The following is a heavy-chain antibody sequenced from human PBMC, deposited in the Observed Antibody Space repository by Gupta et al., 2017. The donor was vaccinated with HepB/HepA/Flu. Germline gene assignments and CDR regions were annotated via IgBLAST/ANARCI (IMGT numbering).Heavy chain of an antibody. D-gene: IGHD1-7*01. J-gene: IGHJ6*03. CDR1: GGTFSSYA. V-gene: IGHV1-69*06. CDR3: ARARQITGTTYYYYYMDV. Sequence: QVQLVQSGAEVKKPGSSVKVSCKASGGTFSSYAISWVRQAPGQGLEWMGGIIPIFGTANYAQKFQGSVTITAVKSTSTAYMELSSLRSEDTAVYYCARARQITGTTYYYYYMDVWGKGTTVTVSS. CDR2: IIPIFGTA.